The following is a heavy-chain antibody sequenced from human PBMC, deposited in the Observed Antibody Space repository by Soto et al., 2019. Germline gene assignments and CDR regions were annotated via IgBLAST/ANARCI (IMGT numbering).Heavy chain of an antibody. D-gene: IGHD6-13*01. CDR3: AREGGSNRGNWEFDP. Sequence: SQXLSLTCSISGDSVSSNSAAWNWIRQSPSRGLEWLGRTYYRSKWYNDYAVSVKSRITINPDTSKNQFSLQLNSVTPEDTAVYYCAREGGSNRGNWEFDPWGQGTLVSVSS. V-gene: IGHV6-1*01. J-gene: IGHJ5*02. CDR1: GDSVSSNSAA. CDR2: TYYRSKWYN.